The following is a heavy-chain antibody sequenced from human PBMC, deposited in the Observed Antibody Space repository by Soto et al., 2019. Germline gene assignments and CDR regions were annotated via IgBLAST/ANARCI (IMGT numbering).Heavy chain of an antibody. Sequence: GGSLRLSCSASGFTFNKYAMHWVRQAPGTGLEYVSAISDTGGSTFHADAVKGRFTISGDNARATLFLQMSSLRAEDTAVYYCARDAQPYSSSCGWFDPWGQGTLVTVSS. V-gene: IGHV3-64D*06. CDR2: ISDTGGST. D-gene: IGHD6-13*01. J-gene: IGHJ5*02. CDR1: GFTFNKYA. CDR3: ARDAQPYSSSCGWFDP.